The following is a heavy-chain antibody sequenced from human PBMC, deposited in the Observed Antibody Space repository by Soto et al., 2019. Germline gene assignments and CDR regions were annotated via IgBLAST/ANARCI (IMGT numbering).Heavy chain of an antibody. CDR3: AKFNDFRSGYAIDY. Sequence: GGSLRLSCAASGFTFSSYAMSWVRQAPGKGLEWVSAISGSGGSTYYADSVKGRFTISRDNSKNTLYLQMNSLRAEDTAVYYCAKFNDFRSGYAIDYWGQGTLVTVS. J-gene: IGHJ4*02. V-gene: IGHV3-23*01. CDR1: GFTFSSYA. D-gene: IGHD3-3*01. CDR2: ISGSGGST.